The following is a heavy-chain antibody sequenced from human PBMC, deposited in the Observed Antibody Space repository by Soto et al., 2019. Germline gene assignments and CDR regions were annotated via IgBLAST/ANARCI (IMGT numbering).Heavy chain of an antibody. CDR3: AKTDFDDSGRGFDS. V-gene: IGHV1-69*18. J-gene: IGHJ4*02. D-gene: IGHD6-25*01. CDR2: VIPVFQTT. CDR1: GGTFTNFA. Sequence: QVRLVQSGAEVKKSGSSVKVSCKASGGTFTNFAINWVRQAPGQGLEWMGNVIPVFQTTNYPQKFQGRVTITADDSTSTAYMELSSLKSEDMAVYFCAKTDFDDSGRGFDSWGEGTLVTVSS.